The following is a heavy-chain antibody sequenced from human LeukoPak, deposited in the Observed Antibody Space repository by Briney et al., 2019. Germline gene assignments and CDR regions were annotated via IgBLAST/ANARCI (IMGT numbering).Heavy chain of an antibody. D-gene: IGHD3-10*01. CDR1: GGSISSYY. CDR3: ARGRRYYGSGSYYYYYMDV. J-gene: IGHJ6*03. Sequence: PSETLSLTCTVSGGSISSYYWSWIRQPAGKGLEGMGRIYTSGSTNYNPSLKSGVTISVDTSKNQFSLKLSSVTAADTAVYYCARGRRYYGSGSYYYYYMDVWGKGTTVTVSS. CDR2: IYTSGST. V-gene: IGHV4-4*07.